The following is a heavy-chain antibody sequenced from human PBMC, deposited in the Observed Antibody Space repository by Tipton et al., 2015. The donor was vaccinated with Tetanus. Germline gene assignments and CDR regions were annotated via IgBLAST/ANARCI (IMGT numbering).Heavy chain of an antibody. J-gene: IGHJ4*02. CDR3: ARANYDSSKKGPFDS. CDR1: GGSFTSDNSY. D-gene: IGHD1-7*01. Sequence: TLSLTCTVSGGSFTSDNSYWSWIRKPPGKGLEWIGYINYSGSSYYSPSLKSRVSISVDGSNNQFSLDLNSVTAADTAVYYCARANYDSSKKGPFDSWGQGSLVIVSS. CDR2: INYSGSS. V-gene: IGHV4-30-2*01.